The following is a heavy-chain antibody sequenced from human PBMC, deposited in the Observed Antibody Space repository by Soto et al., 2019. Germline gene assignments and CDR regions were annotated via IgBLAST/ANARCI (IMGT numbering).Heavy chain of an antibody. D-gene: IGHD3-3*01. CDR1: GFTFSNAW. J-gene: IGHJ4*02. CDR3: TTAQDDFWSGYWFKS. CDR2: IKSKTDGGTT. V-gene: IGHV3-15*01. Sequence: GGSLRLSCAASGFTFSNAWMSWVRQAPGKGLEWVGRIKSKTDGGTTDYAAPVKGRFTISRDDSKNTLYLQMNSLKTEDTAVYYCTTAQDDFWSGYWFKSWGQGTLVTVSS.